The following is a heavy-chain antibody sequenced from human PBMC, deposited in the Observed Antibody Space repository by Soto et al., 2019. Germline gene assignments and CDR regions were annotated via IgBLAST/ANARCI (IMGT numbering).Heavy chain of an antibody. CDR3: ARSADYGAYGSYYYGMDI. V-gene: IGHV4-59*01. CDR1: GGPISSFY. CDR2: IYYSGRT. D-gene: IGHD4-17*01. J-gene: IGHJ6*02. Sequence: PSETLSLTCTVSGGPISSFYWSWIRQPPGKGLEWIGHIYYSGRTNYKPPLKSRVTISVDTSKNQLSLKLTSVTAADTAVYYCARSADYGAYGSYYYGMDIWGQGTTVTVSS.